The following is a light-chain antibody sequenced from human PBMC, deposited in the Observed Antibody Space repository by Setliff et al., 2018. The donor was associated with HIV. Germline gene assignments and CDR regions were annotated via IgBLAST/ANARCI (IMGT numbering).Light chain of an antibody. Sequence: ELTQPPSVSVSPGQTASIPCSGDKLGDKYACWYQQKPGQSPVLVIYQDSKRPSGIPERFSGSNSGNTATLTISGTQAMDEADYYCQAWDTTTYVFGTGTKVTVL. J-gene: IGLJ1*01. CDR2: QDS. V-gene: IGLV3-1*01. CDR3: QAWDTTTYV. CDR1: KLGDKY.